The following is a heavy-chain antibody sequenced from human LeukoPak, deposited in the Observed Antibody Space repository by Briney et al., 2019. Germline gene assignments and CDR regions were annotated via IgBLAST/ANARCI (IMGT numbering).Heavy chain of an antibody. D-gene: IGHD1-1*01. CDR3: ARDIDDGFDY. Sequence: PSETLSLTCTVSGGSISSGGYYWSWIRQHPGTGLEWIGYIYYSGSTYYNPSLKSRVTISVDTSKNQFSLKLSSVTAADTAVYYCARDIDDGFDYWGQGTLVTVSS. CDR2: IYYSGST. CDR1: GGSISSGGYY. V-gene: IGHV4-31*03. J-gene: IGHJ4*02.